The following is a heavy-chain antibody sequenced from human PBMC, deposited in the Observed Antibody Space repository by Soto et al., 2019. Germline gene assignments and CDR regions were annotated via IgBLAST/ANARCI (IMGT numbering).Heavy chain of an antibody. D-gene: IGHD6-13*01. Sequence: GKGLEWVAVISYDGSNKYYADSVKGRFTISRDNSKNTLYLQMNSLRAEDTAVYYCASGIAAAGTYCYYYYGMDVWGHGTTVTVSS. CDR2: ISYDGSNK. CDR3: ASGIAAAGTYCYYYYGMDV. V-gene: IGHV3-30-3*01. J-gene: IGHJ6*02.